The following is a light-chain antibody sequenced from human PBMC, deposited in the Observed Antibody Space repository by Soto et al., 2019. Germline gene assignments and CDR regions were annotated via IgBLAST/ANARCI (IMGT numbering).Light chain of an antibody. CDR1: QTISSSY. CDR3: QQYNNWPPWT. CDR2: AAS. Sequence: EIVLTQSPATLSLSPGERATLSCRASQTISSSYLAWYQQKPGQAPRLLIYAASTRATDIPDRFSGCGSGTEFTLTISSLQSEDFAVYYCQQYNNWPPWTFGQGTKVDIK. V-gene: IGKV3D-15*01. J-gene: IGKJ1*01.